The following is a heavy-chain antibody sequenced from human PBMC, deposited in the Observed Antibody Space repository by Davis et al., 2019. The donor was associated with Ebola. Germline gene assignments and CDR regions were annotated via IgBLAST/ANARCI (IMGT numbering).Heavy chain of an antibody. J-gene: IGHJ4*02. V-gene: IGHV1-18*01. D-gene: IGHD6-19*01. CDR3: ARAHPTGWFLDYYLDY. Sequence: AASVKVSCKASGYTFISYGITWVRQAPGQGLEWMGWISGYNGNTNYAQNLQGRVTMTTDTSTSTAYMELRGLRSDDTAVYYCARAHPTGWFLDYYLDYWGQGTLVTVSS. CDR2: ISGYNGNT. CDR1: GYTFISYG.